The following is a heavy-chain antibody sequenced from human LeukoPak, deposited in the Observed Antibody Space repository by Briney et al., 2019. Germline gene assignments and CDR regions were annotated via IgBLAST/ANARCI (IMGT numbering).Heavy chain of an antibody. Sequence: GGSLRLSCAASGFTFSSYGMHWVRQAPGKGLEWVAVIWYDGSNKYYADSVKGRFTISRDNSKNTLYLQMNSLRAEDTAVYYCAREKLMVVVDNWFDPWGQGTLVTVSS. CDR3: AREKLMVVVDNWFDP. CDR1: GFTFSSYG. D-gene: IGHD3-22*01. J-gene: IGHJ5*02. CDR2: IWYDGSNK. V-gene: IGHV3-33*01.